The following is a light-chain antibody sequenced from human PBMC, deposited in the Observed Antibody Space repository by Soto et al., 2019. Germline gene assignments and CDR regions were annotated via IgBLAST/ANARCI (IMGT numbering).Light chain of an antibody. CDR1: SSDVGSYNR. CDR3: SSFTTSNTLV. Sequence: QSALTQPPSVSESPGQSVTISCTGTSSDVGSYNRVSWFRQPPGTAPKLIIYEVSNRPSGVPDRFSGSKSGNTASLTISGLQAEDEADYYCSSFTTSNTLVFGGGTKLTVL. J-gene: IGLJ2*01. CDR2: EVS. V-gene: IGLV2-18*02.